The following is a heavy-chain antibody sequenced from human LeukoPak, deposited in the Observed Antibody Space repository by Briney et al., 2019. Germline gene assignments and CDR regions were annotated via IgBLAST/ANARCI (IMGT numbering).Heavy chain of an antibody. CDR3: AKDRGKASPGRYYFDY. V-gene: IGHV3-23*01. J-gene: IGHJ4*02. Sequence: GGSLRLSCAASGFTFSTYAMTWVRQAPGKGLEWVSAISGSGGSTYYADSEKGRFTISRDSSKNTLYLQLNSLRAEDTAVYYCAKDRGKASPGRYYFDYWGQGTLVTVSS. CDR1: GFTFSTYA. D-gene: IGHD3-16*01. CDR2: ISGSGGST.